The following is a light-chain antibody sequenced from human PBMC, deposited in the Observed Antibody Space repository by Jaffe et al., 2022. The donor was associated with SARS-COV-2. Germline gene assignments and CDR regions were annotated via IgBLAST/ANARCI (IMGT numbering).Light chain of an antibody. J-gene: IGKJ2*01. Sequence: EIVMTQSPAALSVSPGERATLSCRASQSVNINLAWYQQKPGQAPRLLIYDASTRATGIPARFSGSGSGTEFTLTISSLQSEDFAVYYCQQYNFWYTFGQGTKLEIK. CDR1: QSVNIN. CDR2: DAS. V-gene: IGKV3-15*01. CDR3: QQYNFWYT.